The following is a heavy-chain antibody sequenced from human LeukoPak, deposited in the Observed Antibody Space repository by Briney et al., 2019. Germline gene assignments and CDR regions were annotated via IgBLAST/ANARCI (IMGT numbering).Heavy chain of an antibody. V-gene: IGHV1-69*13. CDR2: IIPIFGTA. CDR1: GDTFSSYA. Sequence: GASVKVSCKASGDTFSSYAISWVRQAPGQGLEWMGGIIPIFGTANYAQKFQGRVTITADESTSTAYLELSSLRSEDTAVYYCARSLNIVVVPAATNYRLDYWGRGTLVTVSS. CDR3: ARSLNIVVVPAATNYRLDY. J-gene: IGHJ4*02. D-gene: IGHD2-2*01.